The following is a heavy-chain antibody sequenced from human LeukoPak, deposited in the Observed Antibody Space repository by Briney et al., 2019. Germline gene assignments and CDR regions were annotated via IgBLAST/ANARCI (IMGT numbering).Heavy chain of an antibody. CDR1: GGSISRYY. Sequence: SETLSLTCTVSGGSISRYYWNWIRQSAGKRLEWIGRIDPSGSTNYNPSLKSRVTMSVDTSTNQFSLKLISVTAADTAVYYCAVYGSEGRDDFWGQGTLVTVRS. J-gene: IGHJ4*02. D-gene: IGHD3-10*01. CDR2: IDPSGST. CDR3: AVYGSEGRDDF. V-gene: IGHV4-4*07.